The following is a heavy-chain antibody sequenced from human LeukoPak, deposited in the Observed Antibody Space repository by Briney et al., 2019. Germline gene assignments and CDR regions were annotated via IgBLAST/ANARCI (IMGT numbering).Heavy chain of an antibody. CDR3: ARDSPNCSSTSCLNHFDY. Sequence: GASVKVSCKASGYTFTSYGISWVRQAPGQGLEWMGWNSAYNGNTNYAQKLQGRVTMTTDTSTSTAYMELRSLRSYDTAVYYCARDSPNCSSTSCLNHFDYWGQGTLVTVSS. V-gene: IGHV1-18*01. D-gene: IGHD2-2*01. CDR1: GYTFTSYG. CDR2: NSAYNGNT. J-gene: IGHJ4*02.